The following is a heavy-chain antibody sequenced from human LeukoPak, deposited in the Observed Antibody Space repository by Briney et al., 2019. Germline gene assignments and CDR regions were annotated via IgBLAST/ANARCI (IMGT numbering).Heavy chain of an antibody. CDR3: ARGRTYSGYDWGAY. J-gene: IGHJ4*02. CDR1: GFTFSTYA. CDR2: ISGTGGST. D-gene: IGHD5-12*01. Sequence: GGSLRLSCAASGFTFSTYAMTWVRQAPGKGLEWVSLISGTGGSTYYADSVKGRFTISRDNSKNTLYLQMNSLRAEDTAVYYCARGRTYSGYDWGAYWGQGTLVTVSS. V-gene: IGHV3-23*01.